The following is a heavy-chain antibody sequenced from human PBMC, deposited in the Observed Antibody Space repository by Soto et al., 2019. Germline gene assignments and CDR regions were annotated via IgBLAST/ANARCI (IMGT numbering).Heavy chain of an antibody. V-gene: IGHV4-34*01. CDR2: INHSGST. J-gene: IGHJ6*03. CDR3: ARRLGPYYYYYMDV. CDR1: GGSFSGYY. D-gene: IGHD6-19*01. Sequence: PSETLSLTCAVYGGSFSGYYWSWIRQPPGKGLEWIGEINHSGSTNYNPSLKSRVTISVDTSKNQFSLKLSSVTAADTAVYYCARRLGPYYYYYMDVWGKGTTVTVSS.